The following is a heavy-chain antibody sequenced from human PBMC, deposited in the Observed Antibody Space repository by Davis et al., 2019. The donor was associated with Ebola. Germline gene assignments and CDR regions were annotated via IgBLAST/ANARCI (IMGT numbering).Heavy chain of an antibody. V-gene: IGHV4-59*02. J-gene: IGHJ4*02. CDR2: INYSGSP. Sequence: SETLSLTCSVSGGSVGSDYWSWIRQPPGKGLEWIGYINYSGSPNYNPSLKSRVTMSVDTSKNQFSLKMSSVTAADTAVYYCARGIEYWGQGNLVTVSS. CDR1: GGSVGSDY. CDR3: ARGIEY.